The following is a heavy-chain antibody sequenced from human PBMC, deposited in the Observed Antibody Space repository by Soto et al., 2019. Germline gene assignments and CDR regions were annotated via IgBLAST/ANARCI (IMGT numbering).Heavy chain of an antibody. D-gene: IGHD3-9*01. CDR3: ARSRYFDWLPLDS. Sequence: QVQLQESGPGLVKPSGTLSLTCAVSGGSISTSNWRAWVRQSPGKGLEWLGEVYHSGDTNYNPSLKSRVTVSVDYPKNQFSLKLTSVTAADTAVYFCARSRYFDWLPLDSWGQGTLVTVSS. J-gene: IGHJ4*02. CDR2: VYHSGDT. CDR1: GGSISTSNW. V-gene: IGHV4-4*02.